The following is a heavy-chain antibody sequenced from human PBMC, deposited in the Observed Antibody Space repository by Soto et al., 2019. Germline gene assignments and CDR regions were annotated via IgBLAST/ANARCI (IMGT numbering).Heavy chain of an antibody. Sequence: QVQLQESGPGLVKPSGTLSLTCAVSGGSISSSNWWSWVRQPPGKGLEWIGEIYHSGSTNYNPSLTSRVTISEDQSENQVSLKLSSVAAADTAVYYWARGSRELLRWFDPWGQGTLVTVSS. J-gene: IGHJ5*02. CDR3: ARGSRELLRWFDP. CDR1: GGSISSSNW. CDR2: IYHSGST. V-gene: IGHV4-4*02. D-gene: IGHD1-26*01.